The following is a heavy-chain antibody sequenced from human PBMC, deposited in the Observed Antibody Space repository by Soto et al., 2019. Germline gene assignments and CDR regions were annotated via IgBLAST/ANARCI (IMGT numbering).Heavy chain of an antibody. V-gene: IGHV3-30-3*01. CDR1: GFTFSSYA. CDR2: TSYDGSNK. J-gene: IGHJ6*02. CDR3: ARDQVFRGVVVADSLKNYYGMDV. Sequence: HPGGSLRLSCAASGFTFSSYAMHWVRQAPGKGLEWVAVTSYDGSNKYYADSVKGRFTISRDNSKNTLYLQMNSLRAEDTAVYYCARDQVFRGVVVADSLKNYYGMDVWGQGTTVTVSS. D-gene: IGHD2-15*01.